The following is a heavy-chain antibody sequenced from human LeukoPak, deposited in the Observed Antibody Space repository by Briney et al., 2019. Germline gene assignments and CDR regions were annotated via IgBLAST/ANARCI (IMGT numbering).Heavy chain of an antibody. CDR1: GYTFTSYY. CDR3: ARDKDYYDSSGYYYIDY. V-gene: IGHV1-46*01. D-gene: IGHD3-22*01. J-gene: IGHJ4*02. Sequence: GASVKVSCKASGYTFTSYYMHWARQAPGQGLGWMGIINPSGGSTSYAQKFQGRVTMTRDTSTSTVYMELSSLRSEDTAVYCCARDKDYYDSSGYYYIDYWGQGTLVTVSS. CDR2: INPSGGST.